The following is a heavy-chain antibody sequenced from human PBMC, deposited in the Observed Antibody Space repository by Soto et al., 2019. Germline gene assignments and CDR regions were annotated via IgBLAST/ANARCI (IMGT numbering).Heavy chain of an antibody. V-gene: IGHV3-48*03. CDR3: ARFKSYTSAWSY. CDR1: GFTFSEYE. CDR2: ISSSGSAV. Sequence: EVQLVESGGGVVQHGGSLRLSCVASGFTFSEYEINWVRQAPGKGLEWISYISSSGSAVYYADSVKGRFTISRDNAKNSVFLHVNSLRAEDASVYYCARFKSYTSAWSYWGQGTLVIVSS. J-gene: IGHJ4*02. D-gene: IGHD6-13*01.